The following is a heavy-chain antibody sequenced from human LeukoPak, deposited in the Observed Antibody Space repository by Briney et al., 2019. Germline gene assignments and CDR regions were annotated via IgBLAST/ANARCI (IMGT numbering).Heavy chain of an antibody. CDR3: ARDRRSSGWYPFDY. CDR1: GYTFTSYV. D-gene: IGHD6-19*01. J-gene: IGHJ4*02. V-gene: IGHV1-18*01. CDR2: ISAYNGDT. Sequence: GASVKVSCKASGYTFTSYVISWVRQAPGQGLEWMGWISAYNGDTNYAQKFQGRVTITRDTSASTAYMELSSLRSEDTAVYYCARDRRSSGWYPFDYWGQGTLVTVSS.